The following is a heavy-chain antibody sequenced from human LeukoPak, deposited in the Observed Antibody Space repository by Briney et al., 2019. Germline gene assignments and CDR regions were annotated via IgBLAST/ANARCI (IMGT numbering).Heavy chain of an antibody. CDR1: GFTFSSYG. CDR2: IWYDGSNK. J-gene: IGHJ4*02. Sequence: GGSLRLSCAASGFTFSSYGMHWVRQAPGKGLEWVAVIWYDGSNKYYADSVKGRFTISRDNSKNTLYLQMNSLRAEDTAVYYCARDKANWGNSASDYWGQGTLVTVSS. V-gene: IGHV3-33*01. D-gene: IGHD7-27*01. CDR3: ARDKANWGNSASDY.